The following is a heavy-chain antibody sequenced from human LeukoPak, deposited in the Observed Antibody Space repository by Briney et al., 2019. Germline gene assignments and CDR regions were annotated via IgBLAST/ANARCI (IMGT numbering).Heavy chain of an antibody. Sequence: GRSLRLSCAASGFTFSSYGMHWVRQAPGKGLEWVAVIWYDGSNKYYADSVKGRFTISRDNSKNTLYLQMNSLRAEDTAVYYCARDGYCSSTSCYRGTAKDAFDIWGQGTMVTVSS. D-gene: IGHD2-2*02. CDR3: ARDGYCSSTSCYRGTAKDAFDI. CDR1: GFTFSSYG. V-gene: IGHV3-33*01. J-gene: IGHJ3*02. CDR2: IWYDGSNK.